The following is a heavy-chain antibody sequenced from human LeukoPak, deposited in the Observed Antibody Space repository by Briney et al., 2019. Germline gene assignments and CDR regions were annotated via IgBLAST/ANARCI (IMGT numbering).Heavy chain of an antibody. CDR1: GFTFSDYT. Sequence: PGGSLRLSCVASGFTFSDYTIHWVRQAPGKGLDWVAIISYNEVHTYYADSVKGRFTISRDNSNNTVHLQMNSLRPEDTAVYYCAKERDYRVSTSCDYWGQGTQVTVSS. CDR3: AKERDYRVSTSCDY. D-gene: IGHD3-10*01. V-gene: IGHV3-30-3*01. J-gene: IGHJ4*02. CDR2: ISYNEVHT.